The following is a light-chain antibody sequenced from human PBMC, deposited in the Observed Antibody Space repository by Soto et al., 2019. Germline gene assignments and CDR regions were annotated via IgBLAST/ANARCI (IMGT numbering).Light chain of an antibody. Sequence: IQLTQSPSSLSASVGDRVTFTCRASEDISSYLVWYQQKPGAAPKLLIYAASALHSGVPSRFSGSGSGTDFTLTINSLQPEDVATYFCQKYDSVPWSFGQGTRVEI. V-gene: IGKV1-9*01. J-gene: IGKJ1*01. CDR1: EDISSY. CDR3: QKYDSVPWS. CDR2: AAS.